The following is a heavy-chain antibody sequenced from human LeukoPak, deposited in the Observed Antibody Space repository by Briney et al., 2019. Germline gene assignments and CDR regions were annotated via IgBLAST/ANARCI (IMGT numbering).Heavy chain of an antibody. CDR2: ISDIGST. D-gene: IGHD3-22*01. V-gene: IGHV4-59*08. CDR3: ARRAMIFYYFDY. CDR1: GGSISSYY. Sequence: SETLSLTCTVSGGSISSYYWSWIRQPPGKGLEWIAYISDIGSTYYNPSLKSRVTISVDTSKNQFSLKLSSVTAADTAVYYCARRAMIFYYFDYWGQGTLVTVSS. J-gene: IGHJ4*02.